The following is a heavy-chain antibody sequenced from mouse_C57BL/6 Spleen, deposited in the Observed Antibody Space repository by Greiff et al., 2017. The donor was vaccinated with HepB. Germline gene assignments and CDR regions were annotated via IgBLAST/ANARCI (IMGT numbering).Heavy chain of an antibody. D-gene: IGHD2-4*01. V-gene: IGHV5-4*01. CDR1: GFTFSSYA. Sequence: EVHLVESGGGLVKPGGSLKLSCAASGFTFSSYAMSWVRQTPEKRLEWVATISDGGSYTYYPDNVKGRFTISRDNAKNNLYLQMSHLKSEDTAMYYCASYGYDYDSFAYWGQGTLVTVSA. CDR3: ASYGYDYDSFAY. J-gene: IGHJ3*01. CDR2: ISDGGSYT.